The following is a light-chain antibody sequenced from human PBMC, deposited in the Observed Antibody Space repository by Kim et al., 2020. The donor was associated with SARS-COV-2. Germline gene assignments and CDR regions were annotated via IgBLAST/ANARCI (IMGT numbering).Light chain of an antibody. J-gene: IGLJ3*02. CDR2: RNN. CDR3: SAWDRSLSSWV. CDR1: SNNVGNQG. Sequence: QAGLTQPPSVSKGLRQTATLTCTGNSNNVGNQGAAWLQQHQGHPPKLLSYRNNNRPSGISERLSASRSGDTASLTITGLQPADEADYYCSAWDRSLSSWVFGGGTQLTVL. V-gene: IGLV10-54*01.